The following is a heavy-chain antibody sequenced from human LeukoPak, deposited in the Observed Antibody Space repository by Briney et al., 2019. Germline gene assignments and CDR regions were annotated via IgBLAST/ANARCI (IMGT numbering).Heavy chain of an antibody. Sequence: PSETLSLTCTVSGGSISSGSYYWSWIRQPAGKGLEWIGRIYTSGSTNYNPSLKSRVTISVDTSKNQFSLKLSSVTAADTAVYYCARLIAVAGTAYYYYMDVWGKGTTVTVSS. D-gene: IGHD6-19*01. V-gene: IGHV4-61*02. CDR2: IYTSGST. CDR3: ARLIAVAGTAYYYYMDV. J-gene: IGHJ6*03. CDR1: GGSISSGSYY.